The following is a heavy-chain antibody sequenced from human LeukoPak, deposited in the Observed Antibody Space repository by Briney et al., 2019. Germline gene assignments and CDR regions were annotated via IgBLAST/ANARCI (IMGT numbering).Heavy chain of an antibody. J-gene: IGHJ5*02. CDR2: INQDGSEE. CDR3: ARDPHYYDGSGYYYWFDP. Sequence: GGSLRLSCAASGFTFSSYWMSWVRQAPGKGLECVANINQDGSEEYYVDSVKGRFTISRDNAKNSLYLQMNSLRAEDTAVYYCARDPHYYDGSGYYYWFDPWGQGTLVTVSS. V-gene: IGHV3-7*01. D-gene: IGHD3-22*01. CDR1: GFTFSSYW.